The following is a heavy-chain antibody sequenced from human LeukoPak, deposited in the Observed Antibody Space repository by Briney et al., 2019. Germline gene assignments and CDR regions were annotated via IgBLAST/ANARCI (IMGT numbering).Heavy chain of an antibody. CDR2: ISYDGFNK. Sequence: PGRSLRLSCAASGFIFSDYAINWVRLALGKGPEWVAVISYDGFNKYYTGSVKGRFTISRDNSKNTLYLQMNSLRSEDTALYYCARSKSRGVISPFDSWGQGILVTVSS. CDR1: GFIFSDYA. D-gene: IGHD3-10*01. CDR3: ARSKSRGVISPFDS. V-gene: IGHV3-30-3*01. J-gene: IGHJ5*01.